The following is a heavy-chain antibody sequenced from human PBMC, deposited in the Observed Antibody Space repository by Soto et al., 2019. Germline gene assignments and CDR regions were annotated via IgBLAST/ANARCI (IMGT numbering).Heavy chain of an antibody. V-gene: IGHV4-61*01. J-gene: IGHJ4*02. CDR3: ARTTAVPNTLRSRYFFDY. CDR1: GGSVSDKTYY. Sequence: SETLSLTYSVSGGSVSDKTYYWSWIRQPPGKRLEWIGYVYYSGTTNYNPSLKSRVTISVDLSKNRFSLRLSSVTTADTALYYCARTTAVPNTLRSRYFFDYWGQGTLVTVSS. CDR2: VYYSGTT. D-gene: IGHD4-17*01.